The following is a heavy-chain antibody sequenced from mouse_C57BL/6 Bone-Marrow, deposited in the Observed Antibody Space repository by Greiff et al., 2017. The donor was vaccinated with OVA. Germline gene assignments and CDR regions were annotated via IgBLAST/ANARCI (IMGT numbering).Heavy chain of an antibody. CDR2: IYPGGGYT. J-gene: IGHJ4*01. D-gene: IGHD4-1*01. Sequence: QVQLQQSGAELVRPGTSVKMSCKASGYTFTNYWIGWAKQRPGHGLEWIGDIYPGGGYTNYNEKFKGKATLTADKSSSTAYMQFSSLTSEDSAIYYCARKTGTGCYAMDYWGQGTSVTVSS. CDR3: ARKTGTGCYAMDY. V-gene: IGHV1-63*01. CDR1: GYTFTNYW.